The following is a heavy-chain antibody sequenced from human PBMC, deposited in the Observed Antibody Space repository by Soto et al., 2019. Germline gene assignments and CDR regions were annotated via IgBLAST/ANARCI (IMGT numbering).Heavy chain of an antibody. CDR1: GDSIFPYY. V-gene: IGHV4-59*01. CDR2: IYYSGNT. CDR3: ARDTGYCYGHYRWFDP. D-gene: IGHD5-18*01. J-gene: IGHJ5*02. Sequence: SETLSLTCTVSGDSIFPYYWSWIRQPPGKGLEWIGHIYYSGNTNYNPSLKSRVTISVDTSKNQFSLKLYSLTSADTAIHYCARDTGYCYGHYRWFDPWGQGALVTVSS.